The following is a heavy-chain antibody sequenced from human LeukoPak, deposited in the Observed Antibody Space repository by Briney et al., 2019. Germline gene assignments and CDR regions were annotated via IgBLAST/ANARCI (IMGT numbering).Heavy chain of an antibody. CDR1: GFTFSDYW. CDR3: ARDSYSLFDY. CDR2: IKYDGSEK. J-gene: IGHJ4*02. V-gene: IGHV3-7*01. Sequence: GGSLRLSCAASGFTFSDYWMIWVRQAPGKGLEWVANIKYDGSEKYYVDSVKGRFTISRDNSKNSLYLQMNSLTAEDTAVYYCARDSYSLFDYWGQGTLVTVSS. D-gene: IGHD3-10*01.